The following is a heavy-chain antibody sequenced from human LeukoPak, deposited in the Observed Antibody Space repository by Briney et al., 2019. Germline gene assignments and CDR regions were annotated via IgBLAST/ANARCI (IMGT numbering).Heavy chain of an antibody. J-gene: IGHJ4*02. CDR3: ARGQGTVTTH. Sequence: SETLSLTCAVYGGSFSGYYWSWIRQPPGKGLEWIGEINHSGSANYNPSLKSRVTISLDTSKNQFFLKVSSVTAADTAVYYCARGQGTVTTHWGQGTLVTVSS. CDR2: INHSGSA. D-gene: IGHD4-17*01. V-gene: IGHV4-34*01. CDR1: GGSFSGYY.